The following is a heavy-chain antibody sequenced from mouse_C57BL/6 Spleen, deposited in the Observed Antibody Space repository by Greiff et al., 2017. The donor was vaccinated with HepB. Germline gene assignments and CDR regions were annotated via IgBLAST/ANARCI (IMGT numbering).Heavy chain of an antibody. V-gene: IGHV5-4*01. CDR1: GFTFSSYA. J-gene: IGHJ1*03. CDR2: SDGGSYT. CDR3: AREGGNWYFDV. Sequence: EVKLLESGGGLVKPGGSLKLSCAASGFTFSSYAISDGGSYTYYPDNVKGRFTISRDNAKNNLYLQMSHLKSEDTAMYYCAREGGNWYFDVWGTGTTVTVSS.